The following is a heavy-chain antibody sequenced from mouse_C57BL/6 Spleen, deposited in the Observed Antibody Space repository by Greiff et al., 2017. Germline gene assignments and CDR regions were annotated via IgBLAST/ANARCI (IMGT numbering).Heavy chain of an antibody. V-gene: IGHV5-17*01. J-gene: IGHJ2*01. CDR2: ISSGSSTI. CDR3: ARSYDYPFDY. D-gene: IGHD2-4*01. Sequence: EVQVVESGGGLVKPGGSLKLSCAASGFTFSDYGMHWVRQAPEKGLEWVAYISSGSSTIYYADTVKGRFTIARDNAKNTLFLQMTSLRSEDTAMYDCARSYDYPFDYWGQGTTLTVAS. CDR1: GFTFSDYG.